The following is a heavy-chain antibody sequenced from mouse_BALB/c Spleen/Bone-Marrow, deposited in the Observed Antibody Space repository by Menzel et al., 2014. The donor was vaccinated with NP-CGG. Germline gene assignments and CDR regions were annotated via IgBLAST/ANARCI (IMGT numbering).Heavy chain of an antibody. CDR2: TDPENGDT. D-gene: IGHD1-2*01. V-gene: IGHV14-4*02. CDR1: GFNIKDYY. CDR3: NAWNYYGGMGY. J-gene: IGHJ4*01. Sequence: VQLQQSGAELVRSGASVKLSCTASGFNIKDYYMHRVKQRPEQGLEWIGWTDPENGDTEYAPKFQGKATMTADTSSNTAYLQLSSLTSEDTAVYYCNAWNYYGGMGYWGQGTSVTVSS.